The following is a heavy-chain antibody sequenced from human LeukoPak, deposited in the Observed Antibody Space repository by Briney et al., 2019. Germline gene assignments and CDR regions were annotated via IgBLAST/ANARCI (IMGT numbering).Heavy chain of an antibody. CDR1: GFTFDDYA. CDR2: ISWNSGSI. D-gene: IGHD6-19*01. Sequence: GGSLRLSCAASGFTFDDYAMHWVRQAPGKGLEWVSGISWNSGSIGYADSVKGRFTISRDNVKNSLYLQMNSLRAEDTALYYCAKDMRAVAGHFDYWGQGTLVTVSS. CDR3: AKDMRAVAGHFDY. V-gene: IGHV3-9*01. J-gene: IGHJ4*02.